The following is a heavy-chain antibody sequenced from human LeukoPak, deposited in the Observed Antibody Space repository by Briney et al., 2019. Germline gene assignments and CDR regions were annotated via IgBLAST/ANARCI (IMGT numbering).Heavy chain of an antibody. V-gene: IGHV3-20*04. CDR2: INWNGGST. CDR3: ARSVYQLLSLNFDS. Sequence: PGGSLRLSCAASGFTFDDYGMSWVRQAPGKGLEWVSGINWNGGSTVYADSVKGRFTISRDNAKNSLYLQMNSLRAEDTAVYYCARSVYQLLSLNFDSWGQGTLVTVSS. D-gene: IGHD2-2*01. CDR1: GFTFDDYG. J-gene: IGHJ4*02.